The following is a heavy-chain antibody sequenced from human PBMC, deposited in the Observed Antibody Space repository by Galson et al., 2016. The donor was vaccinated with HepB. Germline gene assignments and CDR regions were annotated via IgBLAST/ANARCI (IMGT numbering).Heavy chain of an antibody. J-gene: IGHJ4*02. CDR3: ARDRGWQQFDF. V-gene: IGHV3-7*04. CDR2: IGQDESHK. CDR1: GFSFSNSW. Sequence: SLRLSCAASGFSFSNSWMTWVRQTPGKALERVSNIGQDESHKYYVASVRGRFTISRDNAKNSLYLQMNTLRAEDTAVYYCARDRGWQQFDFWGQGTPVTVSS. D-gene: IGHD5-24*01.